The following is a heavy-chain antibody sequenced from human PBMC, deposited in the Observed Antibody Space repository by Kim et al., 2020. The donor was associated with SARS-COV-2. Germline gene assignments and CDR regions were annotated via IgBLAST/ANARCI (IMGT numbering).Heavy chain of an antibody. CDR2: ISSSGTTI. V-gene: IGHV3-11*01. J-gene: IGHJ6*03. CDR3: ARAEAYNSSYYYYYMDV. D-gene: IGHD6-19*01. CDR1: GYSFSDYF. Sequence: GGSLRLSCAASGYSFSDYFMNWVRQAPGKGLEWVSYISSSGTTIYYADSVKGRFTVSRDNAKNSLYLQMSSLRAEDTAVYYCARAEAYNSSYYYYYMDVWGKGTTVTVSS.